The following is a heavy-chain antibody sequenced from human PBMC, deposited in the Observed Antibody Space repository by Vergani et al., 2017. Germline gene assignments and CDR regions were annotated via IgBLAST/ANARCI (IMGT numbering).Heavy chain of an antibody. D-gene: IGHD6-13*01. J-gene: IGHJ6*02. V-gene: IGHV1-18*01. CDR2: ISAYNGNT. CDR1: GYTFTSYG. Sequence: QVQLVQSGAEVKKPGASVKVSCKASGYTFTSYGISWVRQAPGQGLEWMGWISAYNGNTNYAQKLQGRVTMTTDTSTSTVYMELSSLRSEDTAVYYCAREVGSSWPLRYYGMDVWGQGTTVTVSS. CDR3: AREVGSSWPLRYYGMDV.